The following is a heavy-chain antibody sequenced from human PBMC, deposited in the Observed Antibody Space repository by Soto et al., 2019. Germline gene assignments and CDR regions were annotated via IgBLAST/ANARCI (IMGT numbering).Heavy chain of an antibody. Sequence: EVQLVESGGGSVQPGGSLRLSCVASGITFTNYWMHWVRQVPGKGLVWVARVVSDGRRTSYADSVKGRFTISRDNDKTTLYREMSRRRVEDTAVYYGGNDFDPWGQGTAVTASS. CDR2: VVSDGRRT. J-gene: IGHJ5*02. V-gene: IGHV3-74*01. CDR3: GNDFDP. D-gene: IGHD1-1*01. CDR1: GITFTNYW.